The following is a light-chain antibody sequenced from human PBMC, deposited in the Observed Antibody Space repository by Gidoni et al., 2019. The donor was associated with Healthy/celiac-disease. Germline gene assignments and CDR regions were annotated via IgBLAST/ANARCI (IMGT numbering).Light chain of an antibody. V-gene: IGKV1-39*01. CDR1: QSISRY. CDR3: QQSYSTPLFT. J-gene: IGKJ3*01. Sequence: DIQITQSPSSLSASVGDRVTITCRASQSISRYLNWYQQKPGKAPKLLIYAASSLQSGVPSRFSGSGSGTDFTLTISSLQPEDFATYYCQQSYSTPLFTFGPGTKVDIK. CDR2: AAS.